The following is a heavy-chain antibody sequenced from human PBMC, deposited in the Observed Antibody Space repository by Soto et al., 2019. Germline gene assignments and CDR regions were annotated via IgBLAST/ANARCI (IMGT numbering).Heavy chain of an antibody. CDR1: GFTFSSYW. CDR3: ARDNRWFGALKGMDV. J-gene: IGHJ6*02. D-gene: IGHD3-10*01. CDR2: IKQDGSEK. V-gene: IGHV3-7*05. Sequence: GGSLRLSCAASGFTFSSYWMSWVRQAPGKGLEWVANIKQDGSEKYYVDSVKGRFTISRDNAKNSLYLQMNSLRAEDTAVYYCARDNRWFGALKGMDVWGQGTTVTVSS.